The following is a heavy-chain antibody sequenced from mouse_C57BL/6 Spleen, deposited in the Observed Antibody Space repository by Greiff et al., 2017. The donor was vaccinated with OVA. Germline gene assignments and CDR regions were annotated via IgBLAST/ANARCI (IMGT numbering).Heavy chain of an antibody. CDR1: GFTFSDYG. V-gene: IGHV5-17*01. CDR2: ISSGSSTI. D-gene: IGHD1-1*01. CDR3: ARKEEDYGSSWYCDY. Sequence: EVHLVESGGGLVKPGGSLKLSCAASGFTFSDYGMHWVRQAPEKGLEWVAYISSGSSTIYYADTVKGRFTISRDNAKNTLFLQMTSLRSEDTAMYYCARKEEDYGSSWYCDYWGQGTTLTVSS. J-gene: IGHJ2*01.